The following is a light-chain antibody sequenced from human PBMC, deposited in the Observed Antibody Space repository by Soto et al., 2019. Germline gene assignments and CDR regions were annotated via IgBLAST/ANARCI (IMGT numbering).Light chain of an antibody. CDR2: DAS. CDR3: QQSNSWPWT. Sequence: DIQMTQSPSTLSASVGDRVTITCRASQSISSWLAWYQQKPGKAPKLLIYDASSLESGVPSRFSGSGSGTEFTLTISSLQPDDFATYYCQQSNSWPWTFGQGTKVEIK. CDR1: QSISSW. V-gene: IGKV1-5*01. J-gene: IGKJ1*01.